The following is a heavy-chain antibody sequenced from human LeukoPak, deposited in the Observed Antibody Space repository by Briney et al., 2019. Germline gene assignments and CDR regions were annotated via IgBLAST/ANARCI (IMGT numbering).Heavy chain of an antibody. D-gene: IGHD3-10*01. V-gene: IGHV3-7*01. CDR2: IKRDGSGK. CDR1: GFTFSSYW. CDR3: ARDGYYYGSGSYYFGY. J-gene: IGHJ4*02. Sequence: GGSLRLSCAASGFTFSSYWMSWVRQAPGKGLEWVANIKRDGSGKYYVDSVKGRFTISRDNAKNSLYLQMNSLRAEDTAVYYCARDGYYYGSGSYYFGYWGQGTLVTVSS.